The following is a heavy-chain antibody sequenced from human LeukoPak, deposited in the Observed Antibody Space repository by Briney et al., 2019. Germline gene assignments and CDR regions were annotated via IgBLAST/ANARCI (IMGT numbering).Heavy chain of an antibody. CDR2: INSDGSST. Sequence: QPGGSLRLSCAASGFTFSSSWMHWVRQAPGKGLVWVSRINSDGSSTNYADSVKGRFTISRDNAKNTLYLQMNSLRVEDTAVYYCARGSLTAWTSFDYWGQGTLVTVSS. CDR3: ARGSLTAWTSFDY. J-gene: IGHJ4*02. CDR1: GFTFSSSW. V-gene: IGHV3-74*01. D-gene: IGHD2-21*02.